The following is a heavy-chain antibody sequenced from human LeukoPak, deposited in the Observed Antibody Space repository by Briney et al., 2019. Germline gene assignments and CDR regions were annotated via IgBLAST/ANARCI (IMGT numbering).Heavy chain of an antibody. D-gene: IGHD1-26*01. J-gene: IGHJ5*01. CDR3: VRDWDHFDFDS. Sequence: PGGSLRLSCAASGFTFRNYWMHWVRQAPGKGLVWVSRIKGEGTHTIYADSVKGRFSISRDNAKSTLYLQMRSLRADDTAVYYCVRDWDHFDFDSWGQGTLVTVSS. CDR1: GFTFRNYW. CDR2: IKGEGTHT. V-gene: IGHV3-74*01.